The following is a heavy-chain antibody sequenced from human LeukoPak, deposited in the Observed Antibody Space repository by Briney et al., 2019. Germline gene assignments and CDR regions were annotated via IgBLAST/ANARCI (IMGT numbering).Heavy chain of an antibody. D-gene: IGHD3-22*01. CDR1: GYSFTCYW. V-gene: IGHV5-51*01. Sequence: GESLKISCKGSGYSFTCYWIGWVRQMPGKGLEWMGIIYPGDSDTRYSPSFQGQVTISADKSISTAYLQWSSLKASDTAMYYCASNGGSSGYYSAFDIWGQGTMVTVSS. CDR2: IYPGDSDT. J-gene: IGHJ3*02. CDR3: ASNGGSSGYYSAFDI.